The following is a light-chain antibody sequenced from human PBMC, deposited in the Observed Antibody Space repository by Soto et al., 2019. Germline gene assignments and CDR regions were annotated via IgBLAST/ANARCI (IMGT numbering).Light chain of an antibody. CDR3: AAWDDRLNGWV. J-gene: IGLJ3*02. Sequence: QAVVTPPPSASGTPGQNVTISCSGTISNIGTNTVNWFQHLPGTAPKLLLSGNNQRPSGVPDRISGSKSGTSASLAISGLQSEDEGDYFCAAWDDRLNGWVFGGGTKRTVL. V-gene: IGLV1-44*01. CDR2: GNN. CDR1: ISNIGTNT.